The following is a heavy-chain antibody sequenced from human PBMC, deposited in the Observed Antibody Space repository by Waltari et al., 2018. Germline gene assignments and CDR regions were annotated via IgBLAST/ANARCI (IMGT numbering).Heavy chain of an antibody. Sequence: EVQLVQSGAEVKKPGESLKISCKGSGYSFTSYWIGWVRQMPGKGLEWMGIIYPGDSDTIYSPSFQGQVTISADKSISTAYLQWSSLKASDTAMYYCARRHCSSTSCYHYFDYWGQGTLVTVSS. V-gene: IGHV5-51*03. J-gene: IGHJ4*02. CDR3: ARRHCSSTSCYHYFDY. D-gene: IGHD2-2*01. CDR1: GYSFTSYW. CDR2: IYPGDSDT.